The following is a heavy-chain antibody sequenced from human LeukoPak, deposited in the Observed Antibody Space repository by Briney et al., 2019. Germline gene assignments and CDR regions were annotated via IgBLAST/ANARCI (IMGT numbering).Heavy chain of an antibody. CDR2: ISGSGGHT. V-gene: IGHV3-23*01. Sequence: GGSLRLSCEASGFTFSSYAMSWVRQAPGKGLEWVSTISGSGGHTYYADSVKGRFTISRDNSKNTLNLQMNSLRAEDTAVYFCAKESYYDNSGLAYFDYWGQGTLVTVSS. CDR1: GFTFSSYA. D-gene: IGHD3-22*01. J-gene: IGHJ4*02. CDR3: AKESYYDNSGLAYFDY.